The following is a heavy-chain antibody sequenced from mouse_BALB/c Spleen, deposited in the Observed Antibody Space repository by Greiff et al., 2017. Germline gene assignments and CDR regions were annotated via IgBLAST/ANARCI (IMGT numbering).Heavy chain of an antibody. J-gene: IGHJ2*01. CDR1: GFTFSSYG. Sequence: EVQVVESGGGLVQPGGSLKLSCAASGFTFSSYGMSWVRQTPDKRLELVATINSNGGSTYYPDSVKGRFTISRDNAKNTLYLQMSSLKSEDTAMYYCARGVYASDYWGQGTTLTVSS. D-gene: IGHD1-1*01. CDR3: ARGVYASDY. CDR2: INSNGGST. V-gene: IGHV5-6-3*01.